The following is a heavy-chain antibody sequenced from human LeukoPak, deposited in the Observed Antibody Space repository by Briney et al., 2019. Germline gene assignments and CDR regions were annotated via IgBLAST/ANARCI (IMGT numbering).Heavy chain of an antibody. J-gene: IGHJ4*02. Sequence: PSETLSLTCTVSGGSISSGDFYWSWIRQPPGQGLEWIAYIYNSGSTYYNPSLKSRVTLSLDTSKNQFSLKLSSVTAADTAVYYCAGRKWRQYYFDYWGQGTLATVSS. V-gene: IGHV4-30-4*08. CDR1: GGSISSGDFY. CDR3: AGRKWRQYYFDY. CDR2: IYNSGST. D-gene: IGHD2-8*01.